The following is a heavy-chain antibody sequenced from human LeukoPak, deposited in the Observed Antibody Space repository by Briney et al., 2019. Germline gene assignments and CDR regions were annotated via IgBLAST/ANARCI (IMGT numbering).Heavy chain of an antibody. CDR2: IIPIFGTA. J-gene: IGHJ4*02. CDR3: ARNTDYGDYVYPDY. D-gene: IGHD4-17*01. CDR1: GGTFSSYA. Sequence: VASVKVSCKASGGTFSSYAISWVRQAPGHGLEWMGRIIPIFGTANYAQKFQGRVTITTDESTSTAYMELSSLRSEDTAVYYCARNTDYGDYVYPDYWGQGTLVTVSS. V-gene: IGHV1-69*05.